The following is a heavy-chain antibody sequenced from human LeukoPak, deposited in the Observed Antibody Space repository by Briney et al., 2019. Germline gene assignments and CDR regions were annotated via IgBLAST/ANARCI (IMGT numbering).Heavy chain of an antibody. Sequence: SETLSLTCTVSGGSINTFYWSWIRQPAGKGLEWIGRIFTSGSTNYTPSLKSRGTMSVDASKNQFSLKLSSVTAADTAVYYCARVRRAGINYYYMDVWGKGTTVTISS. D-gene: IGHD3-10*01. V-gene: IGHV4-4*07. CDR1: GGSINTFY. CDR2: IFTSGST. J-gene: IGHJ6*03. CDR3: ARVRRAGINYYYMDV.